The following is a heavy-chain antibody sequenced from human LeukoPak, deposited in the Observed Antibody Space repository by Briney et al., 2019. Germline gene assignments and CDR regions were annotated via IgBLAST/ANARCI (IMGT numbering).Heavy chain of an antibody. CDR3: AREVVPAAIDRPYFDY. CDR2: INPSGGST. J-gene: IGHJ4*02. CDR1: GYTFTSYY. V-gene: IGHV1-46*01. D-gene: IGHD2-2*01. Sequence: ASVKFSCKASGYTFTSYYMHWVRQAPGQGLEWMGIINPSGGSTSYAQKFQGRVTMTRDTSTSTAYMELSRLRSDDTAVYYCAREVVPAAIDRPYFDYWGQGTLVTVSS.